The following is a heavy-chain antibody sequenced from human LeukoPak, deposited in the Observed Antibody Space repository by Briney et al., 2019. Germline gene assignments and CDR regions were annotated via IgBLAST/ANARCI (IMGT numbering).Heavy chain of an antibody. CDR3: ASSKYGSGSHNWFDP. J-gene: IGHJ5*02. CDR2: IHSGGGT. Sequence: GGSLRLSCAASGFTVSSNYMTWVRQAPGKGLECVSVIHSGGGTYYADSVRGRFTISRDNSKNTLYLQMSSLRAEDTAVYYCASSKYGSGSHNWFDPWGQGTLVTVSS. CDR1: GFTVSSNY. D-gene: IGHD3-10*01. V-gene: IGHV3-53*01.